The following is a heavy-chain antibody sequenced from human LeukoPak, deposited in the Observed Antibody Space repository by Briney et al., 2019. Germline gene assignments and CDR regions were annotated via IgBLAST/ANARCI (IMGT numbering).Heavy chain of an antibody. CDR3: ARGFPTRIYYDSSGYYSYYFDY. J-gene: IGHJ4*02. V-gene: IGHV1-18*01. CDR2: ISGYNGHT. Sequence: ASVKVSCKPSGYTFTNYGISWVRQAPRQGLEWMGWISGYNGHTNYAQKLQGRVTMTTDTSTSTAYMDLSSLRSDDTGVYYCARGFPTRIYYDSSGYYSYYFDYWGQGTLVTVSS. D-gene: IGHD3-22*01. CDR1: GYTFTNYG.